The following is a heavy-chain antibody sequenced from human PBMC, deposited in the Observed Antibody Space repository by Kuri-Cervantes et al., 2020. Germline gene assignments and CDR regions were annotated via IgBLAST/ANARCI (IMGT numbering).Heavy chain of an antibody. Sequence: GGSLRPSCAASGFTFDDYAMHWVRQAPGKGLEWVSGISWNSGSIGYADSVKGRFTISRDNAKNSLYLQMNSLRAEDTAVYYCARDSRWLENYYYYGMDVWGQGTTVTVSS. D-gene: IGHD6-19*01. CDR1: GFTFDDYA. V-gene: IGHV3-9*01. CDR2: ISWNSGSI. CDR3: ARDSRWLENYYYYGMDV. J-gene: IGHJ6*02.